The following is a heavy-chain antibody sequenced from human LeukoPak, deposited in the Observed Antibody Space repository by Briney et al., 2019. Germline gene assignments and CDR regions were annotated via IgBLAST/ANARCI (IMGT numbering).Heavy chain of an antibody. CDR1: GASISSYY. Sequence: SETLSLTCTVYGASISSYYWSWIRQPPGKGLEWIGYIYYSGSTNYNPSLKSRVTISVDTSKNQFSLKLSTVTAADTAVYYCARDRQHYYDSSVGYYYYGMDVWGQGTTVTVSS. D-gene: IGHD3-22*01. V-gene: IGHV4-59*01. CDR3: ARDRQHYYDSSVGYYYYGMDV. J-gene: IGHJ6*02. CDR2: IYYSGST.